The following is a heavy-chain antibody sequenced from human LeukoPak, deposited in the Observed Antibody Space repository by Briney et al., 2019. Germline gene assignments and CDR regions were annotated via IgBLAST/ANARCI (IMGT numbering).Heavy chain of an antibody. CDR2: IIPIFGTA. J-gene: IGHJ5*02. V-gene: IGHV1-69*05. Sequence: ASVKVSCKASGGTFSSYATSWVRQAPGQGLEWVGGIIPIFGTANYAQKFQGRVTITTDESTSTAYMELSSLRSEDTAVYYCARDSAPSASTYCGGDCYSRGSSWFDPWGQGTLVTVSS. CDR1: GGTFSSYA. CDR3: ARDSAPSASTYCGGDCYSRGSSWFDP. D-gene: IGHD2-21*02.